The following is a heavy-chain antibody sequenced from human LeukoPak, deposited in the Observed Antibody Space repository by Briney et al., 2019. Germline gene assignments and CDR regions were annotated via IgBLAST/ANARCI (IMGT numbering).Heavy chain of an antibody. J-gene: IGHJ3*02. Sequence: GGSLRLSCAASGFTFDDYAMHWVRQAPGKGLEWVSGISWNSGSIGYADSVKGRFTISRDNAKNSLYLQMNSLRAEDTALYYCAKDISSGTHGLDAFDIWGQGTMVTVSS. V-gene: IGHV3-9*01. CDR3: AKDISSGTHGLDAFDI. D-gene: IGHD3-22*01. CDR1: GFTFDDYA. CDR2: ISWNSGSI.